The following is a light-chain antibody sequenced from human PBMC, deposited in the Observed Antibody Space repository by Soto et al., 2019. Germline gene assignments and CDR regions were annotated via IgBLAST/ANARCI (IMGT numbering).Light chain of an antibody. V-gene: IGKV1-5*03. CDR2: KAS. J-gene: IGKJ1*01. Sequence: DIQMTQSPSILSASVGDRVTITCRASQSVSSWLAWYQQKPGKAPKVLIYKASTLASGVPSRFSGSGSGTEFFLTITSLQPDDSATYYCQQYSTYWTFGQGTKVDIK. CDR1: QSVSSW. CDR3: QQYSTYWT.